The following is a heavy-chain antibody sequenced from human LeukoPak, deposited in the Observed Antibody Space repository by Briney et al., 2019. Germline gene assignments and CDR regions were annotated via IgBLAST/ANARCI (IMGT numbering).Heavy chain of an antibody. Sequence: GGSLRLSCAASGFTFSSYWMHWVRQAPGKGLVWVSRINSDGSSTSYADSVKGRFTISRDNAKNSLFLQMNSLRAEDTAVYYCARVGYSSGWYGWFDPWGQGTLVTVSS. CDR1: GFTFSSYW. CDR2: INSDGSST. CDR3: ARVGYSSGWYGWFDP. V-gene: IGHV3-74*01. D-gene: IGHD6-19*01. J-gene: IGHJ5*02.